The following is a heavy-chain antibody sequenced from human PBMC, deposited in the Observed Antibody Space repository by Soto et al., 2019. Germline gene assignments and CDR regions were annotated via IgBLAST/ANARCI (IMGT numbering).Heavy chain of an antibody. CDR2: ISPYSGNR. D-gene: IGHD3-16*01. J-gene: IGHJ6*03. CDR3: GMVDNYVTPTPQDV. Sequence: QVQLVQSGDEVRKPGSSVKVSCKASGYIFVNYGIAWVRQAPGQGLEWMGWISPYSGNRHYASKVQGRLTMTTDTSTSTAYMDLGSLTPADTAVYYCGMVDNYVTPTPQDVWGKGTTVTVSS. CDR1: GYIFVNYG. V-gene: IGHV1-18*01.